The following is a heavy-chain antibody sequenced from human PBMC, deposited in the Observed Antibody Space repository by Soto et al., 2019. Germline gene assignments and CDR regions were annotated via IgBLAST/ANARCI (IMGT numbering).Heavy chain of an antibody. CDR1: GYSFTSNW. J-gene: IGHJ4*02. V-gene: IGHV5-51*01. CDR3: ARHQRDDASRKIDC. Sequence: GESLKISCQGFGYSFTSNWIGWVRQMPGKGLEWMGIINPVDSDIKYSPSFQGQVTISADKSIGTTYLQWNSLRASDTAMYYCARHQRDDASRKIDCWGQGTLVTVSS. CDR2: INPVDSDI. D-gene: IGHD3-16*01.